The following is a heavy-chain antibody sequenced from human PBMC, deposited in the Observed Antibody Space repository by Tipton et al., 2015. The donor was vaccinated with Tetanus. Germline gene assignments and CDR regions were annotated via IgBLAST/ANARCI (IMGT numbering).Heavy chain of an antibody. CDR1: GGTFSSYA. D-gene: IGHD4-11*01. V-gene: IGHV1-69*01. CDR3: ARVAEWVYSTPGTLRY. J-gene: IGHJ4*02. CDR2: IIPIFGTA. Sequence: QLVQSGAEVKKPGSSVKVSCKASGGTFSSYAISWVRQAPGHGLEWMGGIIPIFGTANYAQKFQGRVTITADESTSTAYMELSSRRSEATAVYYCARVAEWVYSTPGTLRYWVRGPLVTVSS.